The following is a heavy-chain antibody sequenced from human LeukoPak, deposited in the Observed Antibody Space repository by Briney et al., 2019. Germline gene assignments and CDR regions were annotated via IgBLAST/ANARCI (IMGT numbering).Heavy chain of an antibody. Sequence: AGGSLRLSCAASGFTFSSYGMHWVRQAPGKGLEWVAVIWYDGSNKYYADSVKGRFTISRDNSKNTLYLQMNSLRAEDTAVYYCARDQYSGYEERWWVDAFDIWGQGTMVTVSS. CDR2: IWYDGSNK. CDR1: GFTFSSYG. D-gene: IGHD5-12*01. V-gene: IGHV3-33*01. CDR3: ARDQYSGYEERWWVDAFDI. J-gene: IGHJ3*02.